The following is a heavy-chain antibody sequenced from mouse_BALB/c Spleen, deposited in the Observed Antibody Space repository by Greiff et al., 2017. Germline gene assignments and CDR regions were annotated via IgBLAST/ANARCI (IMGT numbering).Heavy chain of an antibody. D-gene: IGHD2-14*01. V-gene: IGHV5-6-3*01. CDR3: ARDREYRYSFDY. Sequence: EVKLVESGGGLVQPGGSLKLSCAASGFTFSSYGMSWVRQTPDKRLELVATINSNGGSTYYPDSVKGRFTISRDNAKNTLYLQMSSLKSEDTAMYYCARDREYRYSFDYWGQGTTLTVSS. J-gene: IGHJ2*01. CDR2: INSNGGST. CDR1: GFTFSSYG.